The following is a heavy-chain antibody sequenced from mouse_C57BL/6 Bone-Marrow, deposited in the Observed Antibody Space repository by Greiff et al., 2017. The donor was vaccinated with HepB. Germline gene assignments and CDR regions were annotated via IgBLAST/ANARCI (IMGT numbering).Heavy chain of an antibody. CDR3: APDYYGSSLDY. CDR2: IYPGSGST. V-gene: IGHV1-55*01. Sequence: QVQLQQPGAELVKPGASVKMSCKASGYTFTSYWITWVKQRPGQGLEWIGEIYPGSGSTNYNEKFKSKATLTVDTSSSTAYMQLSSLTSEDSAVYYCAPDYYGSSLDYWGQGTTLTVSS. J-gene: IGHJ2*01. D-gene: IGHD1-1*01. CDR1: GYTFTSYW.